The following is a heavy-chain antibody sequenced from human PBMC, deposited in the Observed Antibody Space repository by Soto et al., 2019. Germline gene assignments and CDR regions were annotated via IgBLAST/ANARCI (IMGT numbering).Heavy chain of an antibody. Sequence: PGSSLRLSCAASGFTLSYAMNGVRQAPGKGLEWVSAISGSGDNTYYADSVKGRFTISRDNSKNTLYLQMNSLRAEDSAVYYCAKDPPYYYDSSGLFDYWGQGTLVTASS. J-gene: IGHJ4*02. D-gene: IGHD3-22*01. CDR2: ISGSGDNT. CDR3: AKDPPYYYDSSGLFDY. V-gene: IGHV3-23*01. CDR1: GFTLSYA.